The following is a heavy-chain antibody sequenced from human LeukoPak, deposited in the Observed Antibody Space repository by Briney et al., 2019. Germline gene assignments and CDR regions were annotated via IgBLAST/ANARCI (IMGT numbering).Heavy chain of an antibody. V-gene: IGHV3-33*01. J-gene: IGHJ4*02. CDR3: AREVGYDYVWGSLALDY. CDR2: IWYDGSNK. CDR1: GFTFSSYG. D-gene: IGHD3-16*01. Sequence: PGGSLRLPCAASGFTFSSYGMHWVRQAPGKGLEWVAVIWYDGSNKYYADSVKGRFTISRDNSKNTLYLQMNSLRAEDTAVYYCAREVGYDYVWGSLALDYWGQGTLVTVSS.